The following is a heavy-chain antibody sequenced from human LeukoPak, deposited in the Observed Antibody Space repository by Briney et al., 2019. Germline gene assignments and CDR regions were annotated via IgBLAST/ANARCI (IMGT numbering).Heavy chain of an antibody. CDR2: ISSSSSTI. CDR1: GFTFSSYS. V-gene: IGHV3-48*01. J-gene: IGHJ6*03. CDR3: ARGEYCSSTSCYVGYYYYYMDV. Sequence: HSGGSLRLSCAASGFTFSSYSMNWVRQAPGKGLEWVSYISSSSSTIYYADSVKGRFTISRGNAKNSLYLQMNSLRAEDTAVYYCARGEYCSSTSCYVGYYYYYMDVWGKGTTVTVSS. D-gene: IGHD2-2*01.